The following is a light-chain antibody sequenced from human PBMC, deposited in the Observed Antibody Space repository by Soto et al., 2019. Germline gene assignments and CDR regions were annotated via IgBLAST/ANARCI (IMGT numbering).Light chain of an antibody. J-gene: IGKJ4*01. V-gene: IGKV3-20*01. CDR3: QQYDNSPLT. Sequence: EIVLTQSPGTLSLSPGERATLSCTASQSISGSYLAWYQQKPGQAPRVVIYGVSRRATGIPDRFRGSGSGTDFTLTISRLEPEDFAVYYCQQYDNSPLTFGGGTKVEVK. CDR1: QSISGSY. CDR2: GVS.